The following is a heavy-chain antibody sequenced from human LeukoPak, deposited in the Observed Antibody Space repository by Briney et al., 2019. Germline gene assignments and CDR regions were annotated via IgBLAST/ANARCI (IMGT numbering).Heavy chain of an antibody. D-gene: IGHD2-15*01. CDR1: GFTFSIYN. CDR2: ISSSSSYT. V-gene: IGHV3-21*01. Sequence: GGSLRLSCAASGFTFSIYNMNWVRQAPGKGLEWVSSISSSSSYTNYADSVKGRFTISRDNAKNSLYLQMNSLRAEDTAIYYCARTPGFCSGGSCDYWGQGTLVTVSS. CDR3: ARTPGFCSGGSCDY. J-gene: IGHJ4*02.